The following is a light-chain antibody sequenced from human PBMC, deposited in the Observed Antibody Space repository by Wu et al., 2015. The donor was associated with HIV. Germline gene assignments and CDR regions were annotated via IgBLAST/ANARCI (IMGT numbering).Light chain of an antibody. CDR2: DAS. CDR1: QSVSSY. CDR3: QQYNNWPRT. V-gene: IGKV3-11*01. Sequence: EIVLTQSPATLSLSPGERATLSCRASQSVSSYLAWYQQKPGQAPRLLIYDASNRATGIPARFSGSGSGTDFTLTISNLEPEDFAVYYCQQYNNWPRTFGQGTKLEIK. J-gene: IGKJ2*01.